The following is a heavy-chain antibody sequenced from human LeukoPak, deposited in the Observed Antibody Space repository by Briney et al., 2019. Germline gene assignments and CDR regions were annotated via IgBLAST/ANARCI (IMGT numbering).Heavy chain of an antibody. CDR1: GFTFSNAW. Sequence: GGSLRLSCAASGFTFSNAWMSWVRQAPGKGLEWVGRIKSKTDGGTTDYAAPVKGRFTISRDDSKNTLYLQMNSLKTEDTAVYYCTTDRPRFRQLYFDWSLEGYYMDVWGKGTTVTISS. D-gene: IGHD3-9*01. V-gene: IGHV3-15*01. CDR2: IKSKTDGGTT. J-gene: IGHJ6*03. CDR3: TTDRPRFRQLYFDWSLEGYYMDV.